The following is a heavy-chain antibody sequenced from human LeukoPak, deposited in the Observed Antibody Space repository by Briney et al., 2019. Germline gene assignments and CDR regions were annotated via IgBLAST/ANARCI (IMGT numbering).Heavy chain of an antibody. V-gene: IGHV3-30*02. J-gene: IGHJ4*02. Sequence: GGSLRLSCAASGFTFSSYGMHWVRQAPGKGLEWVAFIRYDGSNKYYADSVEGRFTISRDNSKNTLYLQMNSLRAEDTAVYYCAKDLVRTAVALFDYWGQGTLVTVSS. D-gene: IGHD6-19*01. CDR3: AKDLVRTAVALFDY. CDR2: IRYDGSNK. CDR1: GFTFSSYG.